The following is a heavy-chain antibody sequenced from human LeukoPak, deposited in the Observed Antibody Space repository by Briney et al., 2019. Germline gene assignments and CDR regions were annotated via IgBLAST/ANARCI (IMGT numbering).Heavy chain of an antibody. CDR3: AIRRDYYDGSGYPVYFDY. CDR1: GFTFSSYA. CDR2: ISGSGGST. D-gene: IGHD3-22*01. V-gene: IGHV3-23*01. Sequence: GGSLRLSCAASGFTFSSYAMSWVRQAPGKGLEWVSAISGSGGSTYYADSVKGRFTISRDNSKNTLYLQMNSLRAEDTAVYYCAIRRDYYDGSGYPVYFDYWGQGTLVTVSS. J-gene: IGHJ4*02.